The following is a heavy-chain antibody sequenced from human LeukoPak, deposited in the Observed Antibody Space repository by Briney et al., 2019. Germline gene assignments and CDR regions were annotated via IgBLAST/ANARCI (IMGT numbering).Heavy chain of an antibody. V-gene: IGHV4-34*01. J-gene: IGHJ3*02. Sequence: SETLSLTCAVYGESFSGYYWSWIRQPPGKGLEWIGEINHSGSTNYNPSLKSRVTISVDTSKNQFSLKLSSVTAADTAVYYCARARGDAFDIWGQGTMVTVSS. CDR3: ARARGDAFDI. CDR2: INHSGST. CDR1: GESFSGYY.